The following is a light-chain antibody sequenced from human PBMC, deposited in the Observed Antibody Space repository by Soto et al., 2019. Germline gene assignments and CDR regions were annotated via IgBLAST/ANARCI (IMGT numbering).Light chain of an antibody. J-gene: IGKJ1*01. Sequence: DIQMTQSPSTLSAFVGDRVTITCRASQSISSWLAWYQQKPGKAPKLLIYKASSLESGVPSRFSGGGSWTEFTLTISSLQPDDFATYYCQQYNSYSWTFGQGTKVEIK. V-gene: IGKV1-5*03. CDR1: QSISSW. CDR3: QQYNSYSWT. CDR2: KAS.